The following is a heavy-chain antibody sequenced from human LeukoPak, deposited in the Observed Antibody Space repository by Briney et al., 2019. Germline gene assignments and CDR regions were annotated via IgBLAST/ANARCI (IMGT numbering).Heavy chain of an antibody. CDR3: ARSDVDIVATMMGLDY. V-gene: IGHV7-4-1*02. CDR1: GYTFTSYA. Sequence: GASVKVSCKASGYTFTSYAMNWVRQAPGQGLEWMGWINTNTGNPTYAQGFTGRFVFSLDASVSTAYLQISSLKAEDTAVYYCARSDVDIVATMMGLDYWGQGTLVTVSS. J-gene: IGHJ4*02. CDR2: INTNTGNP. D-gene: IGHD5-12*01.